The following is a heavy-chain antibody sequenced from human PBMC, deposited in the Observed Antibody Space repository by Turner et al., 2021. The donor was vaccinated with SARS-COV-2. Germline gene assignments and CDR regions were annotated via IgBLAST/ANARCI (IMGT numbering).Heavy chain of an antibody. V-gene: IGHV3-23*01. Sequence: EVQVLESGGGLAQPGGSLRLSCAASGFTFNTYAMSWVRQAPGKGLVWFSVVSGLGDTRFYADSVRGLFTISRDNTKNRVHLQMNSLRPDDTALYYCVRDCPRPGDRDALDIWGQGTMVTVSS. CDR3: VRDCPRPGDRDALDI. D-gene: IGHD7-27*01. J-gene: IGHJ3*02. CDR1: GFTFNTYA. CDR2: VSGLGDTR.